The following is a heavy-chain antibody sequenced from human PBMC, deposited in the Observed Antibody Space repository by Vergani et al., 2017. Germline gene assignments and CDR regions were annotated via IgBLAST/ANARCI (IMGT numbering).Heavy chain of an antibody. D-gene: IGHD3-10*01. V-gene: IGHV3-33*01. CDR2: IWYDGTNK. CDR1: GFTFSSYG. J-gene: IGHJ6*03. CDR3: ARGFGGPGGYYMDV. Sequence: VQLVESGGGVVQPGRSLRLSCAASGFTFSSYGMHWVRQAPGKGLEWVAVIWYDGTNKYYADSVKGRFTISRDNSKNTLYLQMNSLRAEDTAVYYCARGFGGPGGYYMDVGGKGTTVTVSS.